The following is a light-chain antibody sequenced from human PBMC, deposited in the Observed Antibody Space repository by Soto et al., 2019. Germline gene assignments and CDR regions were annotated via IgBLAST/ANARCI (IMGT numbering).Light chain of an antibody. J-gene: IGKJ1*01. V-gene: IGKV3-15*01. Sequence: EIVMTQSPAILSVSPGDRATLSCRAGQSVSNNLAWYQQKPGQTPRLVIYGASNRATGVPARFSGSGSGTDFTLSISSLQSEDFAVYYCLQYDDWHRTFGHGTKVEIK. CDR1: QSVSNN. CDR2: GAS. CDR3: LQYDDWHRT.